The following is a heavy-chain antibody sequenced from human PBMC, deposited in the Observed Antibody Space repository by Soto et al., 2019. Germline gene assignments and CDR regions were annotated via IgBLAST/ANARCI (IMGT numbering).Heavy chain of an antibody. D-gene: IGHD6-13*01. J-gene: IGHJ6*02. V-gene: IGHV3-74*03. CDR1: GFTFSNYW. Sequence: EVQLVESGGGLVQPGGSLRLSCAASGFTFSNYWMYWVRQAPGKGLVWVSHVNNDGTDTTHADSVKGRFTISRDNAENTLYLQKNSVRAEDRGVYYCSRGGVQHALDVGGQGSTVTVSS. CDR3: SRGGVQHALDV. CDR2: VNNDGTDT.